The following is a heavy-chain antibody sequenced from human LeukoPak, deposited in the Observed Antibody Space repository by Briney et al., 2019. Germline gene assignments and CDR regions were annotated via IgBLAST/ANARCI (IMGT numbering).Heavy chain of an antibody. Sequence: GGSLRLSCLLSGFTFSSYSVNWVRQAPGKGLEWVSYISGTSNTIYYADSVKGRFTVSRDNAKNSLYLQMNSLRAEDTAVYYCARDRWGYSYGGDWGQGTLVTVSS. CDR3: ARDRWGYSYGGD. CDR1: GFTFSSYS. J-gene: IGHJ4*02. D-gene: IGHD5-18*01. CDR2: ISGTSNTI. V-gene: IGHV3-48*01.